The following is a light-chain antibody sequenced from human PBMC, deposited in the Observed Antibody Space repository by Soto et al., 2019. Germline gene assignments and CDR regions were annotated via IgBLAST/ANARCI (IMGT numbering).Light chain of an antibody. CDR2: ANN. CDR3: QSFDSRLSAPV. Sequence: QSALTQPPSVSGAPGQRVTISCTGSTSNIGAPFDVHWYQHLPGTAPRLLIYANNNRPSGVPDRFSGSKSGTSASLAITGLQADDEADYYCQSFDSRLSAPVFGGGTQLTVL. CDR1: TSNIGAPFD. V-gene: IGLV1-40*01. J-gene: IGLJ2*01.